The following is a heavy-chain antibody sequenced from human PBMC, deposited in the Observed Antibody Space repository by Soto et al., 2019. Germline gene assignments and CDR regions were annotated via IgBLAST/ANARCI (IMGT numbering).Heavy chain of an antibody. CDR3: ARVGGTSWSYDY. D-gene: IGHD6-13*01. CDR2: LNQDATEK. Sequence: EVQLVESGGGLVQPGGSLRFSCATSGFTFSNYWMTWVRQAPGKGLEWVASLNQDATEKYYVDSVKGRFAISRDNAENSLYLQMNSLRAEDTAVYYCARVGGTSWSYDYWGKGALVTVSS. J-gene: IGHJ4*02. V-gene: IGHV3-7*04. CDR1: GFTFSNYW.